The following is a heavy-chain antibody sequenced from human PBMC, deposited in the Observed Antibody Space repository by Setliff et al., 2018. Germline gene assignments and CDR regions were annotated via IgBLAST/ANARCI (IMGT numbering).Heavy chain of an antibody. CDR2: IYPGDSDT. V-gene: IGHV5-51*01. CDR1: GYRFTTYW. CDR3: ARSPLDDAFDI. Sequence: GESLKIPCKGSGYRFTTYWIGWVRQMPGKGLQLMGIIYPGDSDTRYSPSFQGQVTISADKSINTAYLQWSSLKASDSAMYYCARSPLDDAFDIWGQGTMVTVSS. J-gene: IGHJ3*02.